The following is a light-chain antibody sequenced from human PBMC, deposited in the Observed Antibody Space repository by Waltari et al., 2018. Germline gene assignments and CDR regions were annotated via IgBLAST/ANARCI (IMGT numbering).Light chain of an antibody. CDR3: FSTDITGNQGF. CDR1: VLSKKY. J-gene: IGLJ2*01. Sequence: SSELTQAPSVSVSPGQTARSTCSGDVLSKKYSYWYQQKSGQAPVLVSYEDNKRPSGIPERFSGSSSGTMATLTISGALMEDEGDYYCFSTDITGNQGFFGGGTKLTVL. CDR2: EDN. V-gene: IGLV3-10*01.